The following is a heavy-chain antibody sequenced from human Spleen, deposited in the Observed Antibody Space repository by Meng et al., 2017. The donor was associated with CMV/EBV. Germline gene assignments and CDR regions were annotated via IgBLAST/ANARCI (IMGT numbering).Heavy chain of an antibody. D-gene: IGHD2-2*02. CDR3: ARDMVPAAITNYYFDY. V-gene: IGHV3-23*03. CDR1: GFTFSSYA. J-gene: IGHJ4*02. Sequence: GESLKISCAASGFTFSSYAMSWVRQAPGKGLEWVSVIYSGGSSTYYADSVKGRFTISRDNSKNTLFLQMNSLRHEDTAVYHCARDMVPAAITNYYFDYWGQGTLVTVSS. CDR2: IYSGGSST.